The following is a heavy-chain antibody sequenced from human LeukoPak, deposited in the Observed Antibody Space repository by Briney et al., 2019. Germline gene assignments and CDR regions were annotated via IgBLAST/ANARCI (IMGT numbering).Heavy chain of an antibody. D-gene: IGHD2-15*01. Sequence: ASVNVSCKASGYTFTSYGISWVRQAPGQGLEWMGWISAYNGNTNYAQKLQGRVTMTTDTSTSTAYMELRSLRSDDTAVYYCATSHDTYCSGGSCYSNWFDPWGQGTLVTVSS. V-gene: IGHV1-18*01. CDR2: ISAYNGNT. CDR3: ATSHDTYCSGGSCYSNWFDP. CDR1: GYTFTSYG. J-gene: IGHJ5*02.